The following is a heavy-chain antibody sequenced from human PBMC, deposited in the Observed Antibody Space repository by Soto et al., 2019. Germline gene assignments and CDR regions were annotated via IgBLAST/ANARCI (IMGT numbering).Heavy chain of an antibody. Sequence: PGESLKISCNVSGYIFTSYWIGWVRQMPGKGLEWMGIIYPADSNTKYSPSLQGQVSISADRSISTAYLQWSSLKASDTAIYYCARGNSGSYGSFDYWGQGTPVTVSS. J-gene: IGHJ4*02. CDR3: ARGNSGSYGSFDY. CDR1: GYIFTSYW. D-gene: IGHD1-26*01. V-gene: IGHV5-51*01. CDR2: IYPADSNT.